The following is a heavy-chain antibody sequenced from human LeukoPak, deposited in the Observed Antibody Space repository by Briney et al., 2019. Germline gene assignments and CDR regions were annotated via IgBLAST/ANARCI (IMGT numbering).Heavy chain of an antibody. CDR3: ASWNLDDMFAFDI. D-gene: IGHD1-1*01. Sequence: SETLSLTCTVSGGSINSYYWNWIRQSPGKGLEWIGRLYACGSTNYNPSLKSRVTISVDTSKNQFSLKLSSVTAADTAVYYCASWNLDDMFAFDIWGQGTMVTVSS. J-gene: IGHJ3*02. V-gene: IGHV4-4*08. CDR1: GGSINSYY. CDR2: LYACGST.